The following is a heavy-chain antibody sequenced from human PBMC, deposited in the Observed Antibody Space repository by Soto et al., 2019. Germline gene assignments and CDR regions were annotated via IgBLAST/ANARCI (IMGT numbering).Heavy chain of an antibody. CDR1: GFTFSDYE. V-gene: IGHV3-48*03. CDR2: ISGPGSTM. Sequence: GGSLRLSCGGSGFTFSDYEMNWVRQAPGKGLEWISYISGPGSTMYYADSVKGRFTISRDNAKNSLYLQINSVTAEDTAVYHCARDYGGSSTTCDYLDVWGQGTTVTVSS. D-gene: IGHD2-2*01. J-gene: IGHJ6*03. CDR3: ARDYGGSSTTCDYLDV.